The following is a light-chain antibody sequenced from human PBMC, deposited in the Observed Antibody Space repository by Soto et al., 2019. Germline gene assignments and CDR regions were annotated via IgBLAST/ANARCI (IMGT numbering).Light chain of an antibody. CDR2: GAS. CDR1: ESVRSSY. CDR3: QQYGSSRST. Sequence: EIVLTQSPGTLSLSPGERATLSCRASESVRSSYLAWYQQKPGQAPRLLIYGASNRATGIPDRFSGSGSGTDFTLTINRLEPEDFAVYYCQQYGSSRSTFGQGTRLEIK. J-gene: IGKJ5*01. V-gene: IGKV3-20*01.